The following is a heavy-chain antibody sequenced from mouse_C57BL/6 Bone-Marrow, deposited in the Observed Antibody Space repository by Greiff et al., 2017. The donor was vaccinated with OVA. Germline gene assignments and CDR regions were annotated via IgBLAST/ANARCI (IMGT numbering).Heavy chain of an antibody. CDR2: IYPRSGNT. CDR1: GYTFTSYG. D-gene: IGHD1-1*01. Sequence: QVHVKQSGAELARPGASVKLSCKASGYTFTSYGISWVKQRTGQGLEWIGEIYPRSGNTYYNEKFKGKATLTADKSSSTAYMELRSLTSEDSAVYFCAREYGSSYGGGSYWGQGTTLTVSS. J-gene: IGHJ2*01. CDR3: AREYGSSYGGGSY. V-gene: IGHV1-81*01.